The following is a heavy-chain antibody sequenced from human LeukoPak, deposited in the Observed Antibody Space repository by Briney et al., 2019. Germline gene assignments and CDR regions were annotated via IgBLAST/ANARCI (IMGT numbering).Heavy chain of an antibody. D-gene: IGHD2-15*01. V-gene: IGHV1-2*02. CDR1: GWTFTGFY. Sequence: ASVKVSCKASGWTFTGFYLHWGGQAPGQRAGWMGWINPNSGGTNYAQKFQGRVTMTRDTSISTAYMELSRLRSDDTAVYYCARGWWGPVGFTFWGQGTLVTVSS. CDR2: INPNSGGT. CDR3: ARGWWGPVGFTF. J-gene: IGHJ4*02.